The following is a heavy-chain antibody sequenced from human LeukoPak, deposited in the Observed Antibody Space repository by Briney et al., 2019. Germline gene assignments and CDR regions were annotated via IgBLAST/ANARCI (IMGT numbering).Heavy chain of an antibody. CDR1: GFTVSSYY. CDR2: IYNSGST. Sequence: GESLRLSCAVSGFTVSSYYLSWIRQAPGKGLEWISEIYNSGSTYYAQSLKGRFTISRDNSKNTLYLQMNSLRAEDTAVYYCARGGLSTGYSSGWGAFDIWGQGTMVTVSS. D-gene: IGHD6-19*01. CDR3: ARGGLSTGYSSGWGAFDI. V-gene: IGHV3-53*01. J-gene: IGHJ3*02.